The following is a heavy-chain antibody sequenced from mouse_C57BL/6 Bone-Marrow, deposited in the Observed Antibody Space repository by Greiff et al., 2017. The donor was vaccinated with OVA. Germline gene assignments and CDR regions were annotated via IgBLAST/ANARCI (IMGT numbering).Heavy chain of an antibody. D-gene: IGHD2-3*01. CDR2: IDPETGGT. CDR3: TRSYDGYFYAMDY. V-gene: IGHV1-15*01. J-gene: IGHJ4*01. CDR1: GYTFTGYW. Sequence: VQLQQSGAELMKPGASVKLSCKATGYTFTGYWIEWVKQTPVHGLEWIGAIDPETGGTAYNQKFKGKAILTADKSSSTAYMELRSLTSEDSAVYYCTRSYDGYFYAMDYWGQGTSVTVSS.